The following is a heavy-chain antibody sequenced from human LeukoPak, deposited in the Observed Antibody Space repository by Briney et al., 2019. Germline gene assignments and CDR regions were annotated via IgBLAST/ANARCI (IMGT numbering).Heavy chain of an antibody. D-gene: IGHD6-13*01. Sequence: PGGSPRLSCTATGFTFSNYWMSWVRQTPEKGLEWVANIKQDGSETVYVDSVKGRFTISRDNAQSSLYLQMNSLRAEDTAVYYCARDPYSSSWSYGMDVWGQGTLATVSS. V-gene: IGHV3-7*05. CDR2: IKQDGSET. J-gene: IGHJ6*02. CDR1: GFTFSNYW. CDR3: ARDPYSSSWSYGMDV.